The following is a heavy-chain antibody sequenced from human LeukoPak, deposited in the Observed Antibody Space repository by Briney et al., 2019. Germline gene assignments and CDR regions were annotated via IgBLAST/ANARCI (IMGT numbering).Heavy chain of an antibody. CDR2: INHSGTK. Sequence: PPETLSLTCAVYGGSFNDYYWSWVRQPPGKGLEWIGEINHSGTKRYNLSLKSRLTISIDASKNQFSLKLSSVTAADTARYYCARSYYYDGFDYSLGFWGQGTLVTVSS. CDR3: ARSYYYDGFDYSLGF. CDR1: GGSFNDYY. J-gene: IGHJ4*02. D-gene: IGHD3-22*01. V-gene: IGHV4-34*01.